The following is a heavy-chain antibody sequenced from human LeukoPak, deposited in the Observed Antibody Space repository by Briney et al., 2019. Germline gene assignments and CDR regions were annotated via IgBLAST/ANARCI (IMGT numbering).Heavy chain of an antibody. CDR1: GGSISSGSYY. Sequence: TLSLTCTVSGGSISSGSYYWSWIRQPAGKGLEWIGRIYTSGSTNYNPSLKSRVTISVDTSKNQFSLKLSSVTAADTAVYYCAGRGYYYYYYMDVWGKGTTVTISS. J-gene: IGHJ6*03. CDR3: AGRGYYYYYYMDV. V-gene: IGHV4-61*02. CDR2: IYTSGST. D-gene: IGHD3-10*01.